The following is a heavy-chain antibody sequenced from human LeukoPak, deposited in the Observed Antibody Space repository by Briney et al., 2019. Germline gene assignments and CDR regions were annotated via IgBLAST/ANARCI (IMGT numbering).Heavy chain of an antibody. D-gene: IGHD3-10*01. J-gene: IGHJ3*01. CDR3: ARDTHYYGSGSPAFDL. Sequence: GGSLRLSCVASGFTFSDYYMSWIRQAPGKGLEWVSYISFSSATIHYADSVKGRFTISRDNAKNSLYLQLNSLRAEDTALYYCARDTHYYGSGSPAFDLWGRGTMVTVSS. CDR1: GFTFSDYY. CDR2: ISFSSATI. V-gene: IGHV3-11*04.